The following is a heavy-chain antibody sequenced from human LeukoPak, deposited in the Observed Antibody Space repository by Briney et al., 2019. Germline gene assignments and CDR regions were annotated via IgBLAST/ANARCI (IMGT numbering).Heavy chain of an antibody. CDR3: ARDTLPDY. J-gene: IGHJ4*02. Sequence: GLEWVANIKQDGSEKYYVDSVKGRFTISRDNAKNSLYLQMNSLRAGDTAVYYCARDTLPDYWGQGTLVTASS. CDR2: IKQDGSEK. D-gene: IGHD2-15*01. V-gene: IGHV3-7*01.